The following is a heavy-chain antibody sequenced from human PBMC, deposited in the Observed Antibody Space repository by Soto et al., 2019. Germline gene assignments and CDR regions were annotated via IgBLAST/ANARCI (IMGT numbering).Heavy chain of an antibody. V-gene: IGHV4-39*01. J-gene: IGHJ4*02. D-gene: IGHD6-6*01. CDR1: GGSISSSSYY. CDR2: IYYSGST. CDR3: ARIGSTWQEGSYYFDY. Sequence: SETLSLTCTVSGGSISSSSYYWGWIRQPPGKGLEWIGSIYYSGSTYYNPSLKSRVTISVDTSKNQFSLKLSSVTTADTAVYYCARIGSTWQEGSYYFDYWGQGTLVTVSS.